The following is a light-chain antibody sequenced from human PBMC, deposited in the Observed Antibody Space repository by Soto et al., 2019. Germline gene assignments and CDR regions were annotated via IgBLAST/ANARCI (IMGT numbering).Light chain of an antibody. V-gene: IGKV3-20*01. CDR3: QQYGSSSYT. CDR2: GAS. J-gene: IGKJ2*01. Sequence: EIVLTQSPGTLSLSPGERATLSCRASQSVSSSYLAWYQQKPGRAPRFLIYGASSRATGIPDRFSGSGSGTDFTLTISSLEPEDCAVYYCQQYGSSSYTFGQGTQREIK. CDR1: QSVSSSY.